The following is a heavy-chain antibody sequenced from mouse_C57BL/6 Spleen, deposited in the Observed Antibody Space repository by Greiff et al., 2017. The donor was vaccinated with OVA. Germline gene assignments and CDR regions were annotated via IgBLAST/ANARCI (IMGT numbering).Heavy chain of an antibody. D-gene: IGHD1-1*01. CDR1: GYTFTSYW. Sequence: QVQLQQPGAELVKPGASVKLSCKASGYTFTSYWMHWVKQRPGQGLEWIGMIHPNSGSTNYNEKFKSKATLTVDKSSSTAYMQLSSLTSEDSAVYYCAGGDYYGRAWFAYWGQGTLVTVSA. CDR2: IHPNSGST. V-gene: IGHV1-64*01. J-gene: IGHJ3*01. CDR3: AGGDYYGRAWFAY.